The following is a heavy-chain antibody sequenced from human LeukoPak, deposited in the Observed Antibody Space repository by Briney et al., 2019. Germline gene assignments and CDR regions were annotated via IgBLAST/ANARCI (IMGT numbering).Heavy chain of an antibody. CDR3: HARGKPFGELSR. CDR1: GGSISSSNW. CDR2: IYHSGST. V-gene: IGHV4-4*02. D-gene: IGHD3-10*01. Sequence: SETLSLTCAVSGGSISSSNWWSWVRQPPGKGLEWIGEIYHSGSTNYNPSLKSRVTVSVDKSKNQFSLKLSSVTAADTAVYYCHARGKPFGELSRWGQGTLVTVSS. J-gene: IGHJ4*02.